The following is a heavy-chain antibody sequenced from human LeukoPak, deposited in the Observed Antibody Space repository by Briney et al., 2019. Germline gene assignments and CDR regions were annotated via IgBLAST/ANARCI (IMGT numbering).Heavy chain of an antibody. D-gene: IGHD3-22*01. J-gene: IGHJ4*02. CDR3: ARGPSYYYDSSGYQAYFDY. CDR1: GFTFSSYS. CDR2: ISSSSSYI. Sequence: GGSLRLSCAASGFTFSSYSMNWVRQAPGKGLEWISSISSSSSYIYYADSVKGRFTISRDNAKNSPYLQMNSLRAEDTAVYYCARGPSYYYDSSGYQAYFDYWGQGTLVTVSS. V-gene: IGHV3-21*01.